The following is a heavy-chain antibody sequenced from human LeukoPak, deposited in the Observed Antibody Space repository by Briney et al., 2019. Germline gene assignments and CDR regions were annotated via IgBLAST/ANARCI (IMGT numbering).Heavy chain of an antibody. CDR2: IDTSSSTI. V-gene: IGHV3-48*04. Sequence: GGSLRLSCVASGFTFSSYSMSWVRQAPGKGLEWVSYIDTSSSTIYYADSVKGRFTVSRDNAKNSLYLQMKSLRAEDTTVYYCAKGQGLLAYYYYYMDVWGKGTTVTVSS. CDR1: GFTFSSYS. J-gene: IGHJ6*03. CDR3: AKGQGLLAYYYYYMDV.